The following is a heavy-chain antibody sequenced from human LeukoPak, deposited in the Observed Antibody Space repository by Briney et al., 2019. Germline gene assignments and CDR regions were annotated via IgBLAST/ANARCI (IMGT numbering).Heavy chain of an antibody. CDR3: ARAGIVGATYDAFDI. CDR1: GFTFSSYS. Sequence: PGGSLRLSCAASGFTFSSYSMNWVRQAPGKGLEWVSSISSSSSYIYYADSVKGRFTISRDNAKNSLYLQMNSLRAEDTAVYYCARAGIVGATYDAFDIWGQGTMVTVSS. V-gene: IGHV3-21*01. CDR2: ISSSSSYI. J-gene: IGHJ3*02. D-gene: IGHD1-26*01.